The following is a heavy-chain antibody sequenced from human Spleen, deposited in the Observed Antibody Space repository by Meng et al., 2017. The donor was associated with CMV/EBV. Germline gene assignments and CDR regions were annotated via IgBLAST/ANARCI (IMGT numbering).Heavy chain of an antibody. CDR1: GGSFSGYY. J-gene: IGHJ4*02. D-gene: IGHD2-21*01. Sequence: TLSLTCAVYGGSFSGYYGNWIRQPPGKGLEWIGEINHSGSTNYNPSLKSRVTISADTSKNQFSLKLSSVTAADTAVYYCAREFPGDYWGQGTLVTVSS. CDR2: INHSGST. CDR3: AREFPGDY. V-gene: IGHV4-34*01.